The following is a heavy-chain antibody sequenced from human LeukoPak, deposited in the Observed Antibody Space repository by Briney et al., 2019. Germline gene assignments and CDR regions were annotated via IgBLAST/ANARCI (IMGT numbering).Heavy chain of an antibody. Sequence: SETLSLTCAVYGGSFSGYYWSWIRQPPGKGLEWIGEINHSGSTNYNLSLKSRVTISVDTSKNQFSLNLNSVTAADTAVYYCARAGQGYCTSASCYLSLDYWGQGTLVTVSS. J-gene: IGHJ4*02. D-gene: IGHD2-2*01. CDR2: INHSGST. CDR1: GGSFSGYY. V-gene: IGHV4-34*01. CDR3: ARAGQGYCTSASCYLSLDY.